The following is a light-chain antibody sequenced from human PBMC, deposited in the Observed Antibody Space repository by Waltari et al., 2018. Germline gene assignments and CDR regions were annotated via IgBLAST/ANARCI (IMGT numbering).Light chain of an antibody. CDR3: QQYGSSPYS. Sequence: EIVLSQSQGTLPLSAGERAPLSCMASQTLNNNYLAWYQQKPCQSPGLLIFAASKRDTGVPDRLGGSGSGTDFTLTISRLEPEDFAMYYCQQYGSSPYSFGQGARVDFK. CDR2: AAS. J-gene: IGKJ2*01. CDR1: QTLNNNY. V-gene: IGKV3-20*01.